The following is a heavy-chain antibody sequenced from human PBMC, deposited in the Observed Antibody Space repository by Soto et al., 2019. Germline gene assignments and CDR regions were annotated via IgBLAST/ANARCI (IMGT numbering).Heavy chain of an antibody. CDR2: MNPDSGDT. CDR3: ARGQTGQGSNFDY. V-gene: IGHV1-8*01. Sequence: QVQLVQSGAEVKKPGASVKVSCKASGYTFTSFDINWVRQATGQGLEWMGWMNPDSGDTGYTPRFQGRVTMIRDISISTAYMELSSLKSHDSAVYYCARGQTGQGSNFDYWCQGTLATASS. CDR1: GYTFTSFD. J-gene: IGHJ4*02.